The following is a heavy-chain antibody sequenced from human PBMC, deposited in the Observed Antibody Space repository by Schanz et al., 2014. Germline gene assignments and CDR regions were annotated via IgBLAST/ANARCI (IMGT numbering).Heavy chain of an antibody. Sequence: QIQLVQSGPEVKKPGATVKVSCKASGYIFINSGISWVRQAPGQGLGWMGWISVYNHNKEYDQKFQGRVTMTTDTSTSTAYMALTDLRSDDTAVYYCARDRRVFDRDDLYYFDSWGQGTLVTVSS. CDR1: GYIFINSG. D-gene: IGHD3-16*02. CDR3: ARDRRVFDRDDLYYFDS. J-gene: IGHJ4*02. V-gene: IGHV1-18*01. CDR2: ISVYNHNK.